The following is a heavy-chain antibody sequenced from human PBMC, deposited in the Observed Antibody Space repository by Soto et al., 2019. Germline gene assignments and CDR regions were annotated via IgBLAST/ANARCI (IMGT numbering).Heavy chain of an antibody. D-gene: IGHD3-10*01. Sequence: QVQLVQSGAEVKKPGASVKVSCKASGYTFTNYGISWVRQAPGQGLEWMGWISAYHGNTKYAQKLQGRVTMTTDTSTRTAYMEVRSLRSDDTAVYYCARGVGSVSYYNHYNWFDPWGQGTLVTVSS. V-gene: IGHV1-18*01. CDR1: GYTFTNYG. CDR3: ARGVGSVSYYNHYNWFDP. CDR2: ISAYHGNT. J-gene: IGHJ5*02.